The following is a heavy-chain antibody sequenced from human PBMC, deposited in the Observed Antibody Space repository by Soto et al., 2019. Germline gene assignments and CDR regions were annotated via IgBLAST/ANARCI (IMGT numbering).Heavy chain of an antibody. J-gene: IGHJ4*02. CDR2: IIPILGIA. D-gene: IGHD4-17*01. CDR1: GGTFSSYT. Sequence: QFQLVQSGAEVKKPGSSVKVSCKASGGTFSSYTISWVRQAPGQGLEWMGRIIPILGIANYAQKFQGRVTITADKSTSTAYMELSSLRSEDTAVYYCARDRGRQVTTVFDYWGQGTLVTVSS. V-gene: IGHV1-69*08. CDR3: ARDRGRQVTTVFDY.